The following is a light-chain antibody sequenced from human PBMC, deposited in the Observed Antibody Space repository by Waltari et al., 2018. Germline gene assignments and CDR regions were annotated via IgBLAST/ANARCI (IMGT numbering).Light chain of an antibody. V-gene: IGLV2-23*02. CDR2: EVT. J-gene: IGLJ2*01. CDR3: CSYAGSRIVV. CDR1: SSDVGNYNL. Sequence: QSALTQPASVSGSPGQSITISCTGTSSDVGNYNLVSWYQHHPGKVPKLMIYEVTKRPSGISNRFSGPKSGNTASLTISGLQAEDEGDYYCCSYAGSRIVVFGGGTKMTVL.